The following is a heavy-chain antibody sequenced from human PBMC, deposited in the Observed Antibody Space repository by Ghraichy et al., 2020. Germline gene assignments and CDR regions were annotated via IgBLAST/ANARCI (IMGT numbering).Heavy chain of an antibody. Sequence: LSLTCAVSGGSISSGGYSWSWIRQPPGKGLEWIGYIYHSGSTYYNPSLKSRVTISVDRSKNQLSLKLSFVTAADTAVYYCARRDYYDSSGYWYSFDYWGQGTLVTVSS. CDR3: ARRDYYDSSGYWYSFDY. D-gene: IGHD3-22*01. J-gene: IGHJ4*02. CDR2: IYHSGST. CDR1: GGSISSGGYS. V-gene: IGHV4-30-2*01.